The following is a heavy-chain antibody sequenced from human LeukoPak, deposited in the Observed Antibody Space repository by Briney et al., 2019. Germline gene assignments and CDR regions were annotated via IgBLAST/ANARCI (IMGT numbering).Heavy chain of an antibody. CDR1: GGSISSYY. J-gene: IGHJ4*02. V-gene: IGHV4-59*01. Sequence: SETLSLTCTVSGGSISSYYWSWIRQPPGKGLEWIGYIYYSGSTNYNPSLKSRVTISVDTSKNQFSLKLSSVTAADTAVYYCARGADSSGYYSYDYWGQGTLVTDSS. CDR3: ARGADSSGYYSYDY. CDR2: IYYSGST. D-gene: IGHD3-22*01.